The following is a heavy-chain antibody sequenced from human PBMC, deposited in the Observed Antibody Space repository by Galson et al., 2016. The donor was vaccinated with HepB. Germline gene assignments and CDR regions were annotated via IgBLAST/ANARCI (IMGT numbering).Heavy chain of an antibody. V-gene: IGHV3-33*01. J-gene: IGHJ4*02. Sequence: SLRLSCAAPGFTFSSYAIHWVRQAPGKGLEWVAVIWYDGSNKYYADSVKGRLTISRDNSKNTLYLQVNSLRAEDTAVYYCTRDRGGTVAVNDFDYWGQGTLVTVSS. D-gene: IGHD6-19*01. CDR1: GFTFSSYA. CDR2: IWYDGSNK. CDR3: TRDRGGTVAVNDFDY.